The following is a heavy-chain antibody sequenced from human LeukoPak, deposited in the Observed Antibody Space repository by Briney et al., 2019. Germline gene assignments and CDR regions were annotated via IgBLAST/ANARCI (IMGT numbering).Heavy chain of an antibody. CDR1: GFTFSSYS. V-gene: IGHV3-21*04. CDR2: ISSSSSYI. CDR3: ARAVSNSGWYGSVDY. Sequence: GGSLRLSCAASGFTFSSYSMNWVRQAPGKGLEWVSSISSSSSYIYYADSVKGRFTISRDNAKNSLYLQMNTLRAEDTALYYCARAVSNSGWYGSVDYWGQGTLVTVSS. J-gene: IGHJ4*02. D-gene: IGHD6-19*01.